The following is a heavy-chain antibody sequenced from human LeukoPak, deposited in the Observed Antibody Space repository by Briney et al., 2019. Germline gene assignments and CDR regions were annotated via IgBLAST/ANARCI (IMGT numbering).Heavy chain of an antibody. CDR1: RFTFSNYG. D-gene: IGHD6-19*01. V-gene: IGHV3-33*01. J-gene: IGHJ4*02. Sequence: GGSLRLSCAASRFTFSNYGMHWVRQAPGKGLEWVAVIWYDGSNKYYADSVKGRFTISRDNSKNTLYLQMNSLRAEDTAVYYCARLGSGWSFDFWGQGTLVTVSS. CDR3: ARLGSGWSFDF. CDR2: IWYDGSNK.